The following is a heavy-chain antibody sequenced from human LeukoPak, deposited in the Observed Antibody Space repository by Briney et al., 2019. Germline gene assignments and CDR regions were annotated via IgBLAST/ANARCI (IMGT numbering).Heavy chain of an antibody. CDR3: ARVQGDGYNY. V-gene: IGHV1-18*01. CDR1: GYTFTSYG. Sequence: ASVKVSCKASGYTFTSYGISWVRQAPGQGLEWMGWIGAYNGNTNYAQKFQGRVTMTRDTSISTAYMELSRLRSDDTAVYYCARVQGDGYNYWGQGTLVTVSS. CDR2: IGAYNGNT. D-gene: IGHD5-24*01. J-gene: IGHJ4*02.